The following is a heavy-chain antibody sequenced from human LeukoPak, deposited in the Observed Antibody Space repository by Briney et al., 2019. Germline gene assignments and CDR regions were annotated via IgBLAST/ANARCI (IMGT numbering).Heavy chain of an antibody. Sequence: GGSLRLSCAASGFTFSSYGMSWVRQAPGKGLEWVSSISGSGGSTYYADSVKGRFTISRDNSKNTLYLQMNSLRAEDTAVYYCAKSPYGSGSYGDYWGQGTLVTVSS. D-gene: IGHD3-10*01. CDR2: ISGSGGST. CDR1: GFTFSSYG. J-gene: IGHJ4*02. CDR3: AKSPYGSGSYGDY. V-gene: IGHV3-23*01.